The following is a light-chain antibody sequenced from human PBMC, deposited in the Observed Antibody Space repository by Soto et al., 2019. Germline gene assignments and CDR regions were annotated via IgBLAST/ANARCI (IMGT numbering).Light chain of an antibody. J-gene: IGKJ1*01. V-gene: IGKV3-15*01. Sequence: EILMTQSPATLSVSPGDSATLSCRASRSVDTDLAWYQQKPGQAPRLLVFATSARATGVPDRFRCSRSGTDFTLTISSLQPEDSATYYCHQYYNRPPWTFGQGTKVEI. CDR2: ATS. CDR1: RSVDTD. CDR3: HQYYNRPPWT.